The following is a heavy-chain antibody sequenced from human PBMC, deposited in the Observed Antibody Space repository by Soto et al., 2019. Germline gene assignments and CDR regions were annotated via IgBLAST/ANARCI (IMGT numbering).Heavy chain of an antibody. CDR3: TTTFEH. CDR1: EFTFSNYA. Sequence: GGSLRLSCAASEFTFSNYAMSWVLQAPWKGLEWVARIDDGGIGTSYADFAKGRFTISKDDAKSTVYLQMNSLRAEDTSVYYCTTTFEHWGRGTLVTVSS. V-gene: IGHV3-74*01. CDR2: IDDGGIGT. J-gene: IGHJ4*02.